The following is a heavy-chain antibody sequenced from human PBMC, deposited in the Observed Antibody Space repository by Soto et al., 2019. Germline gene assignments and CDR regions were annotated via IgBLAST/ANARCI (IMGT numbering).Heavy chain of an antibody. Sequence: SETLSLTCAVYGGSFSGYYLSWIRQPPGKGLEWIGEINHSGSTNYNPSLKSRVTISVDTSKNQFSLKLSSVTAADTAVYYCARGRPKYYYGSGSYYKGYFDYWGQGTLVTVSS. CDR2: INHSGST. V-gene: IGHV4-34*01. CDR1: GGSFSGYY. J-gene: IGHJ4*02. D-gene: IGHD3-10*01. CDR3: ARGRPKYYYGSGSYYKGYFDY.